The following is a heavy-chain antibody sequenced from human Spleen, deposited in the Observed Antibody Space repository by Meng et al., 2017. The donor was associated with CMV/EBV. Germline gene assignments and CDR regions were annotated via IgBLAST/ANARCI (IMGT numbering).Heavy chain of an antibody. Sequence: ASVKVSCKASGYTFTSYDINWVRQATGQGLEWMGWMNPNSGNTGYAQKFQGRVTMTRNTSISTAYMELSSLRSDDTAVYYCAVGGIAAAGATDYYYVMDVWAQGTTVTVSS. CDR1: GYTFTSYD. D-gene: IGHD6-13*01. CDR2: MNPNSGNT. J-gene: IGHJ6*02. V-gene: IGHV1-8*01. CDR3: AVGGIAAAGATDYYYVMDV.